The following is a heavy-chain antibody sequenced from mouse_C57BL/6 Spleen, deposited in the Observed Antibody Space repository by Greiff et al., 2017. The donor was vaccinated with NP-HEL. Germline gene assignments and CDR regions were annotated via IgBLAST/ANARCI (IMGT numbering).Heavy chain of an antibody. CDR3: ARRRGKGDAMDD. CDR1: GFTFSSYG. J-gene: IGHJ4*01. D-gene: IGHD1-3*01. V-gene: IGHV5-6*01. Sequence: EVQRVESGGDLVKPGGSLKLSCAASGFTFSSYGMSWVRQTPDKRLEWVATISSGGSYTYYPDSVKGRFTISRDNAKNTLYLQMSSLKSEDTARDYWARRRGKGDAMDDWGQGTSVTVAS. CDR2: ISSGGSYT.